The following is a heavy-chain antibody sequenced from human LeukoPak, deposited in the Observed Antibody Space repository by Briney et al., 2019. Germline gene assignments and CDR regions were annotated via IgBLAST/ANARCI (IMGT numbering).Heavy chain of an antibody. Sequence: GGSLRLSCAASGFTFSSYWMQWVRQAPGKGLEWVADINEDGSKTNYVDSVKGRFTISRGNVKNSLYLQMNSLGAEDTAVYYCARRYFDLWGRGTLVTVSS. CDR1: GFTFSSYW. J-gene: IGHJ2*01. V-gene: IGHV3-7*01. CDR2: INEDGSKT. CDR3: ARRYFDL.